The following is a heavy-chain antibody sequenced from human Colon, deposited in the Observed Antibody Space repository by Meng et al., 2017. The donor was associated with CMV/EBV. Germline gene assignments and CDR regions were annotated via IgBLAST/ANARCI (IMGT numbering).Heavy chain of an antibody. Sequence: FNVYAMSWVRQAPGKGLEWVSAISDSGGYTHYADSVKGRFFVSRDNSKSTLYLQMNSLRAEDTAVYFCAKDKESRASSGYDDFGLFDYWGQGTLVTVSS. D-gene: IGHD5-12*01. J-gene: IGHJ4*02. CDR3: AKDKESRASSGYDDFGLFDY. CDR1: FNVYA. V-gene: IGHV3-23*01. CDR2: ISDSGGYT.